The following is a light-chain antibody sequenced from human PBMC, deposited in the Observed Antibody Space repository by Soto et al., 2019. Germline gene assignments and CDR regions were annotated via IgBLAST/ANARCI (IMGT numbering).Light chain of an antibody. CDR2: KAS. CDR1: QSLNSC. CDR3: QQYNSYS. Sequence: DIQMTQSPSTLSASVGDRVSITCRASQSLNSCLAWYQQKPGKAPKLLIYKASTLESGVPSRFSGSGSGTEFTLTISSLQPDDFATYYCQQYNSYSFGQGNKLEIK. V-gene: IGKV1-5*03. J-gene: IGKJ2*01.